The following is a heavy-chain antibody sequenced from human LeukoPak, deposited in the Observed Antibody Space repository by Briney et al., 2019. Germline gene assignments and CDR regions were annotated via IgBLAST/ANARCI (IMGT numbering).Heavy chain of an antibody. Sequence: SETLSLTCTVYGGSFSGYYWSWIRQPPGQGLEWVGEINHSGSTNYNPSLKSRVTISVDTSKNQFSLKLSSLTAADTAVYYCAREAYGEDYWGQGTLVTVSS. D-gene: IGHD4-17*01. CDR3: AREAYGEDY. J-gene: IGHJ4*02. CDR2: INHSGST. V-gene: IGHV4-34*01. CDR1: GGSFSGYY.